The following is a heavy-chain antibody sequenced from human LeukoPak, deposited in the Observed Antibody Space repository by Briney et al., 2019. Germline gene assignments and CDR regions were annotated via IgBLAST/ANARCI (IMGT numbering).Heavy chain of an antibody. CDR2: IIPIFGTA. D-gene: IGHD1-20*01. J-gene: IGHJ6*02. V-gene: IGHV1-69*01. CDR3: ARVEFDNWNPTGNPYGMDV. Sequence: SVKVSCKASGGTFSSYAISWVRQAPGQGLEWMGGIIPIFGTANYAQKFQGRVTITADESTSTAYMELSSLRSEDTAVYYCARVEFDNWNPTGNPYGMDVWGQGTTVTVSS. CDR1: GGTFSSYA.